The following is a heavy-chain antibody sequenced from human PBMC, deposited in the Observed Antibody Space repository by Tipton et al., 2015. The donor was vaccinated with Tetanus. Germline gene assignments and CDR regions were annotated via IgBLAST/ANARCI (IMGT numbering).Heavy chain of an antibody. J-gene: IGHJ4*02. CDR3: AREPVRRSDY. V-gene: IGHV3-49*03. CDR2: IETNARGGAT. Sequence: SLRLSCTGSGFTFGDFAVSWLRQAPGKGLEWLSFIETNARGGATRYAASVQDRFTISRDDSKNTVYLEMNSLNSVDTAVYFCAREPVRRSDYWGQGTPVTVSS. CDR1: GFTFGDFA.